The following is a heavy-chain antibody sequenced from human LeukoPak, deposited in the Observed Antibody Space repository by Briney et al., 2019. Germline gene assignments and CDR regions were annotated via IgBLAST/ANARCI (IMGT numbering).Heavy chain of an antibody. Sequence: GGSLRLSCAASGFTFSTYVMNWFRQAPGKGLEWVSTISVGAEYVFYADSVKGRFTISRDNSKNTLYLQMNSLRAEDTAVYYCARAMSGGDCSDYWGQGTLVTVSS. J-gene: IGHJ4*02. CDR3: ARAMSGGDCSDY. CDR2: ISVGAEYV. CDR1: GFTFSTYV. V-gene: IGHV3-23*01. D-gene: IGHD2-21*02.